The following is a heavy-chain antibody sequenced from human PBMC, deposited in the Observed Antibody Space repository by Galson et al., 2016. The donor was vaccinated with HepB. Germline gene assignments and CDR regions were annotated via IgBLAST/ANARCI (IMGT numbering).Heavy chain of an antibody. Sequence: SLRLSCAVSGFTVSSDYMSWVRQAPGKELEWVSVIYSGGDTYYADSVKGRFTISRDNSKSIVYLHMSSLRAEDTAVYYCAKLLDLWGQGIRVTVSS. D-gene: IGHD2/OR15-2a*01. J-gene: IGHJ5*02. V-gene: IGHV3-53*01. CDR1: GFTVSSDY. CDR2: IYSGGDT. CDR3: AKLLDL.